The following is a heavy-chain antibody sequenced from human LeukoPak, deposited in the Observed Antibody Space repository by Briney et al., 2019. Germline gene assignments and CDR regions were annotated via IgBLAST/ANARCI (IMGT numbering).Heavy chain of an antibody. CDR3: ARDLAGIVGVTAWFDP. J-gene: IGHJ5*02. V-gene: IGHV1-18*01. CDR1: AYTFTSYA. D-gene: IGHD1-26*01. Sequence: GESLKISCKASAYTFTSYAISWMRQAPGQGLEWMGWISVYNGNTNYAQKFQGRVTMTTDTSTNTVYMELRSLRFDDTAVYYCARDLAGIVGVTAWFDPWGQGTLVTVSS. CDR2: ISVYNGNT.